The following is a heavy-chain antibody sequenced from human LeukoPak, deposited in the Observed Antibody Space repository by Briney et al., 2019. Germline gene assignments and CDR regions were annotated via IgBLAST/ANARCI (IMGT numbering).Heavy chain of an antibody. D-gene: IGHD6-19*01. Sequence: SETLSLTCTVSGGSISSGSYYWSWIRQPAGKGLEWIGRIYTSGSTNYNPSLKSRVTISVDTSKNQFSLKLSSVTAADTAVYYCASSLPQWLVTLDYWGQGTLVTVSS. CDR1: GGSISSGSYY. V-gene: IGHV4-61*02. CDR3: ASSLPQWLVTLDY. CDR2: IYTSGST. J-gene: IGHJ4*02.